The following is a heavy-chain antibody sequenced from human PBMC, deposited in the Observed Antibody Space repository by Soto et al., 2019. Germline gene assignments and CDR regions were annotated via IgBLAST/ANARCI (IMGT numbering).Heavy chain of an antibody. V-gene: IGHV3-7*01. J-gene: IGHJ5*02. Sequence: EVQLVESGGGLVQPGGSLRLSCAASGFTFSSYWMSWVRQAPGKGLEWVANIKQDGSEKYYVASVKGRFTISRDNAKNSLYLQMNSLRAEDTAVYYCARDVFRRGWYHSSDWFDPWGQGTLVTVSS. CDR2: IKQDGSEK. CDR1: GFTFSSYW. D-gene: IGHD6-19*01. CDR3: ARDVFRRGWYHSSDWFDP.